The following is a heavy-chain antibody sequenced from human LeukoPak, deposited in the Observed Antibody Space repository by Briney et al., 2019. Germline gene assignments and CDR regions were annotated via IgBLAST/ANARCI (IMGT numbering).Heavy chain of an antibody. Sequence: PSETLSLTCTVSGGSISSSSYYWGWIRQPPGKGLEWIGSIYYSGSTYYNPSLKSRVTMSVDTSKNQFSLKLSSVTAADTAVYYCASDYYDSSGYYGYWGQGTLVTVSS. CDR3: ASDYYDSSGYYGY. CDR1: GGSISSSSYY. CDR2: IYYSGST. J-gene: IGHJ4*02. D-gene: IGHD3-22*01. V-gene: IGHV4-39*07.